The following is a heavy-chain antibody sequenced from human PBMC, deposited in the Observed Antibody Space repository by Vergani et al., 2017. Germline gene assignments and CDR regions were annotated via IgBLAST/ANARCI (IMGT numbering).Heavy chain of an antibody. CDR1: GFTLSSHA. CDR2: IWYDGSKE. D-gene: IGHD2-8*01. Sequence: QVQLEESGGGVVQPGRSLRLSCAGSGFTLSSHAMHWVRQAPVKGLEWVAFIWYDGSKEYYADSVKGRFTISRDNSKNTLYLQMNNLRAADTAVYYRARSGYCAHGVCYMTYYYYMDVWGKGTAVTVSS. J-gene: IGHJ6*03. CDR3: ARSGYCAHGVCYMTYYYYMDV. V-gene: IGHV3-33*01.